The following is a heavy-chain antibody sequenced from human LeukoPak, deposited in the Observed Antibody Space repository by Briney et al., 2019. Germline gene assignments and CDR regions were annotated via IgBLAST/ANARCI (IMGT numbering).Heavy chain of an antibody. CDR2: INPNSGGT. J-gene: IGHJ4*02. CDR1: GYTFTGYY. D-gene: IGHD6-25*01. V-gene: IGHV1-2*02. CDR3: ARNRPYSSDTFDY. Sequence: HWASVTVSCKASGYTFTGYYMHWVRQAPGQGLEWMGWINPNSGGTNYAQKFQGRVTMTRDTSISTAYMELSRLRSDDTAVYYCARNRPYSSDTFDYWGQGTLVTVSS.